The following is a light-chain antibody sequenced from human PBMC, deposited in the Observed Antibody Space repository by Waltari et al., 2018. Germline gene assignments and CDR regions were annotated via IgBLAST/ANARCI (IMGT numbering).Light chain of an antibody. CDR2: STN. CDR1: SGSASNSY. J-gene: IGLJ3*02. CDR3: VLYVGGGICV. Sequence: QTVVTQEPSFSVSPGGTVTLTCGLSSGSASNSYPSWYQETPGQAPRTRFYSTNTRSSGVPDRVSGSILGNRAALTITGAQADDESDYYCVLYVGGGICVFGGGTKLTVL. V-gene: IGLV8-61*01.